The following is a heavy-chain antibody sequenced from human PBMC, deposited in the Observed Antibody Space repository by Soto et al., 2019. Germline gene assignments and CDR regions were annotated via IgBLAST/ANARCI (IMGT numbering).Heavy chain of an antibody. V-gene: IGHV3-11*06. CDR3: ARGGWNYENAFDL. J-gene: IGHJ4*02. D-gene: IGHD1-7*01. Sequence: QVQVVESGGASVKAGGSLRLSCVASGFTFDDFYMNRIRQAPGQGLEWVSYSDPSGTSTNYTDSVKGRFIISRDNAQESLYLEMNSLRPEDTAVYYCARGGWNYENAFDLWGQGTLVTVSS. CDR1: GFTFDDFY. CDR2: SDPSGTST.